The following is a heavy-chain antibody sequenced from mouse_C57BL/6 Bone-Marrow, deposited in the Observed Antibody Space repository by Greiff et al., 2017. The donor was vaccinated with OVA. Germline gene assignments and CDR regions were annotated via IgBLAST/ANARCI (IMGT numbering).Heavy chain of an antibody. CDR2: IYPGAGDT. Sequence: QVQLQQSGPELVKPGASVKISCKASGYAFSSSWMNWVKQRPGKGLEWIGRIYPGAGDTNYNGKFKGKATLTADKSSSTAYMQLSSLTSEDSAVYFCARSRFAYWGQGTLVTVSA. CDR1: GYAFSSSW. V-gene: IGHV1-82*01. CDR3: ARSRFAY. J-gene: IGHJ3*01.